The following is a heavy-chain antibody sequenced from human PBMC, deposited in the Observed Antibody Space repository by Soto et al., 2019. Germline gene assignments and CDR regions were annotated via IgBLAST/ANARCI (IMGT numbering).Heavy chain of an antibody. J-gene: IGHJ4*02. CDR3: ARSPLQVADYAPFSDY. CDR2: IYYSGST. V-gene: IGHV4-31*03. D-gene: IGHD4-17*01. CDR1: GGSISSGGYY. Sequence: PSETLSLTCTVSGGSISSGGYYWSWIRQHPGKGLEWIGYIYYSGSTYYNPSLKSRVTISVDTSKNQFSLKLSSATAADTAVYYCARSPLQVADYAPFSDYWGQGTLVTVSS.